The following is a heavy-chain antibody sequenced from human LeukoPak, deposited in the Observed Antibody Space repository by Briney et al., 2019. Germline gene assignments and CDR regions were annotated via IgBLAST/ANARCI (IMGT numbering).Heavy chain of an antibody. CDR2: ISWNSGSI. CDR1: GFTFDDYT. D-gene: IGHD2-2*02. J-gene: IGHJ4*02. Sequence: GGSLRLSCAASGFTFDDYTMHWVRQAPGKGLERVSGISWNSGSIGYADSVKGRFTISRDNAKNSLYLQMNSLRAEDMALYYCAKGYCSSTSCYTDYWGQGTLVTVSS. V-gene: IGHV3-9*03. CDR3: AKGYCSSTSCYTDY.